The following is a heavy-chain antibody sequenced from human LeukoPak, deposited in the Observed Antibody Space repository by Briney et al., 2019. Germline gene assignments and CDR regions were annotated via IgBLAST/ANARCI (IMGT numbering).Heavy chain of an antibody. D-gene: IGHD3-16*01. J-gene: IGHJ4*02. V-gene: IGHV4-34*01. CDR1: GGSFSGYY. CDR2: INHSGST. Sequence: PSETLSLTCAVYGGSFSGYYWSWIRQPPGKGLEWIGEINHSGSTNYNPSLKSRVTISVDTSKNQFSLKLSSVTAADTAVYYCARNYDYLSGGGYYFDYWGQGTLVTVSS. CDR3: ARNYDYLSGGGYYFDY.